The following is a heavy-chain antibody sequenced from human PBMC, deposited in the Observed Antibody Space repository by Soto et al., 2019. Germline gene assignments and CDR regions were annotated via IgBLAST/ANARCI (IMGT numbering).Heavy chain of an antibody. D-gene: IGHD4-17*01. CDR1: GGSVNNANYF. CDR2: IYYSGST. Sequence: VRLEESGPGLVKPSETLSLICSVSGGSVNNANYFWNWIRHHPENGLEWIGYIYYSGSTRYNPSFKTRSTLSIDTSKDPFSRRLNSVTVADTAVYFCARDADYGGSRGGMDVWGRGPTVTV. V-gene: IGHV4-31*03. J-gene: IGHJ6*02. CDR3: ARDADYGGSRGGMDV.